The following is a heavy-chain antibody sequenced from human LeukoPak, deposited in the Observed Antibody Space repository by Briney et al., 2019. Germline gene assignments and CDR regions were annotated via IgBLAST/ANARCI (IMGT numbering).Heavy chain of an antibody. CDR1: GFAFSLNG. CDR2: ISFDGSQK. V-gene: IGHV3-30*18. CDR3: AKDSYFYDSSGYRSIDY. D-gene: IGHD3-22*01. J-gene: IGHJ4*02. Sequence: PGGSLRLSCAASGFAFSLNGVHWVRQAPGKGLEWVAVISFDGSQKLYADSVKGRFTISRDNSKNTVYLQMTSLRAEDTAVYYCAKDSYFYDSSGYRSIDYWARESWSPSPQ.